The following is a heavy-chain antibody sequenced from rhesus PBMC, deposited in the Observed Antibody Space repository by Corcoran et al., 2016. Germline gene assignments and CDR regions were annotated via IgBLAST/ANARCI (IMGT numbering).Heavy chain of an antibody. CDR1: GYSIRSVYY. CDR2: IYGRGGSN. CDR3: ARGMQGGGWYADVSLDV. D-gene: IGHD6-31*01. Sequence: QVQLQESGPGLVKPSETLSLTCAVSGYSIRSVYYWHWIRQPPGKGLEWIGSIYGRGGSNYLNPSLKSRVTLSVDTSKNQFSLKLSSVTAADTAVYYCARGMQGGGWYADVSLDVWGRGVLVTVSS. J-gene: IGHJ5-2*02. V-gene: IGHV4S14*01.